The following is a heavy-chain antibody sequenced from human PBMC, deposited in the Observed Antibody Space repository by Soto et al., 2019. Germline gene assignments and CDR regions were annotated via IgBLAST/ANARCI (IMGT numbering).Heavy chain of an antibody. V-gene: IGHV3-23*01. Sequence: QPGGSLRLSCAASGFTLSISDMSWVRQAPGKGLEWVSSISGSDGRTYYADSVKGRFTISRDNSKNTLYLQMSSLRVVDTAIYYCAKYYYASGSNWFDPWGRGTLVTVSS. CDR2: ISGSDGRT. D-gene: IGHD3-10*01. J-gene: IGHJ5*02. CDR1: GFTLSISD. CDR3: AKYYYASGSNWFDP.